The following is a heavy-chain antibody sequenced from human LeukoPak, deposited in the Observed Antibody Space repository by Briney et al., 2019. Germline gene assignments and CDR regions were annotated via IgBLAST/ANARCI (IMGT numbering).Heavy chain of an antibody. CDR3: ARVWFSGYYYYGMDV. V-gene: IGHV3-21*01. Sequence: GGSLRLSCAASGFTFSSYAMHWVRQAPGKGLEWVSSISSSSSYIYYADSVKGRFTISRDNAKNSLYLQMNSLRAEDTAVYYCARVWFSGYYYYGMDVWGQGTLVTVSS. D-gene: IGHD3-10*01. CDR2: ISSSSSYI. CDR1: GFTFSSYA. J-gene: IGHJ6*02.